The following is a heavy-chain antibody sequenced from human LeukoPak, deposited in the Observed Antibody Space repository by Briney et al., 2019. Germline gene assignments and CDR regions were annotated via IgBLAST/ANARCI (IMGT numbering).Heavy chain of an antibody. CDR2: ISSSSSYI. D-gene: IGHD6-13*01. CDR1: GFTFSSYS. V-gene: IGHV3-21*01. Sequence: PGGSLRLSCAASGFTFSSYSMNWVRQAPGKGLEWVSSISSSSSYIYYADSVKGRFTISRDNAKNSLYLQMNSLRAEDAAVYYCARGGYSSSWYPPYWYFDLWGRGTLVTVSS. CDR3: ARGGYSSSWYPPYWYFDL. J-gene: IGHJ2*01.